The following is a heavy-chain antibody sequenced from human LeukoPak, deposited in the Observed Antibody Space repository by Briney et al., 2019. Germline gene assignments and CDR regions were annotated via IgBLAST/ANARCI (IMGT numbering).Heavy chain of an antibody. CDR2: IYYSGIT. D-gene: IGHD3-22*01. CDR3: ARSDYYDYRQIDF. J-gene: IGHJ4*02. Sequence: PSETLSLTCTVSGDSISTSSYCWGWIRQPPGKGLEWLGSIYYSGITHYNPSLKRRVTIYVDTSRNQFSLHPYSVTAADTAVFYCARSDYYDYRQIDFWGQGTLVTVSS. CDR1: GDSISTSSYC. V-gene: IGHV4-39*01.